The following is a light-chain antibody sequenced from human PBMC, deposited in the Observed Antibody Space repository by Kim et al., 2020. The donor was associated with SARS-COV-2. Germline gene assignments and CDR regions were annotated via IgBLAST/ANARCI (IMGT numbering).Light chain of an antibody. CDR1: NIGSKS. J-gene: IGLJ3*02. CDR3: QVWDSSSDHSLV. Sequence: GKTASITCGGNNIGSKSVHWYQQKPGQAPVLVIYYDSDRPSGIPERFSGSNSGNTATLTISRVEAGDEADYYCQVWDSSSDHSLVFGGGTQLTVL. CDR2: YDS. V-gene: IGLV3-21*04.